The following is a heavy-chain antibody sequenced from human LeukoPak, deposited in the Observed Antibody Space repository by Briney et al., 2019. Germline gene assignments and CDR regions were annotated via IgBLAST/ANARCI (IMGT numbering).Heavy chain of an antibody. D-gene: IGHD3-3*01. CDR2: IIDDGSRK. J-gene: IGHJ4*02. V-gene: IGHV3-30*02. CDR1: GFTFSNYG. Sequence: PGGSLRLSCAASGFTFSNYGMHWVRQAPGKGLEWVAFIIDDGSRKDYADSVKGRFTISRDNSKNTVLLQMNSLRAEDTAVHYCARGFKSGYVGSLGGGTLVSVSS. CDR3: ARGFKSGYVGS.